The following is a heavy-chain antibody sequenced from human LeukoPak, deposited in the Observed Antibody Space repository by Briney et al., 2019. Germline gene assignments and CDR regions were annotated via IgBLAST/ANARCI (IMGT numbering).Heavy chain of an antibody. CDR2: ISAYNGNT. Sequence: ASVKVSCKASGYTFTSYDISWVRQAPGQGLEWMGWISAYNGNTNYAQKLQGRVTMTTDTSTSTAYMELRSLRSDDAAVYYCARDLEDCSGGSCYVDYWGQGTLVTVSS. J-gene: IGHJ4*02. V-gene: IGHV1-18*01. CDR3: ARDLEDCSGGSCYVDY. D-gene: IGHD2-15*01. CDR1: GYTFTSYD.